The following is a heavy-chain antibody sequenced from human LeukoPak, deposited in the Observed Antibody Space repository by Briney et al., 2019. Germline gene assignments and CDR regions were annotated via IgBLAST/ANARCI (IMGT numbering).Heavy chain of an antibody. Sequence: GGSLRLSCVASGVTFSSYGMHWVRQAPGKGLEWVAFIRYDGSNEYYIDSVKGRFTLSRDNSKNTLYLQMNSLRAEDTAVYHCAKDSAVSGSYPDASDIWGQGTMVTVSS. CDR1: GVTFSSYG. D-gene: IGHD1-26*01. CDR2: IRYDGSNE. V-gene: IGHV3-30*02. J-gene: IGHJ3*02. CDR3: AKDSAVSGSYPDASDI.